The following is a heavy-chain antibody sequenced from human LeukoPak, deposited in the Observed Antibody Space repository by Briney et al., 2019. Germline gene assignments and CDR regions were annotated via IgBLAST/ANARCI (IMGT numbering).Heavy chain of an antibody. CDR3: AREAILTGKLDY. V-gene: IGHV1-2*02. CDR2: INPNSGGT. Sequence: ASVKVSCKASGYTFTGYYMHWVRQAPGQGLEWMGWINPNSGGTNYAQKFQGRVTMTRDMSISTAYMELSRLRSDDTAVYYCAREAILTGKLDYWGQGTLVTVSS. J-gene: IGHJ4*02. D-gene: IGHD3-9*01. CDR1: GYTFTGYY.